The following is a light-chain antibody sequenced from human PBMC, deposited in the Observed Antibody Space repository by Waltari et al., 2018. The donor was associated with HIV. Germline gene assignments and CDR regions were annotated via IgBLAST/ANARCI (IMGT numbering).Light chain of an antibody. Sequence: QSALTQPASVSGSPGQSITLSCTATNSDVGDYKYVSWYQHRPGEAPKLIISDFTNRPSGSSNRFAGAKSDNTAFLTISGRRPEDGADYYWHSYTGGTTLNYVFGTGTKVTVL. CDR3: HSYTGGTTLNYV. J-gene: IGLJ1*01. CDR2: DFT. CDR1: NSDVGDYKY. V-gene: IGLV2-14*01.